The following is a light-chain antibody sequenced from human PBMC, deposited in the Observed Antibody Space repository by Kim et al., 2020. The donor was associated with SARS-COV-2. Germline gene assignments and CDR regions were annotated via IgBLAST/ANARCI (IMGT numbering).Light chain of an antibody. V-gene: IGLV3-19*01. CDR3: NSRDNSGYHWV. CDR2: DKN. Sequence: SSELTQDPAVSVALGQTGRVTCQGDILRSYYASWYQQKPGQAPILVIYDKNNRPSGIPDRFSGSSSGNTAYLTITGAQAEDEADYYCNSRDNSGYHWVFGGGTQLTVL. CDR1: ILRSYY. J-gene: IGLJ3*02.